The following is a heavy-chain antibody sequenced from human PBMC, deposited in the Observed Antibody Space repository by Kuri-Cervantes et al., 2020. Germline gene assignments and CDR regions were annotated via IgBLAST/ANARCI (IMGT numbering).Heavy chain of an antibody. V-gene: IGHV4-59*12. CDR2: IYYSGST. D-gene: IGHD5-12*01. J-gene: IGHJ4*02. Sequence: ETLSLTCTVSGGSISSYYWSWIRQPPGKGLEWIGYIYYSGSTNYNPSLKSRVTISVDTSKNQFSLKLSSVTAADTAVYYCATHYELVDIVATTGFDYWGQGTLVTVSS. CDR1: GGSISSYY. CDR3: ATHYELVDIVATTGFDY.